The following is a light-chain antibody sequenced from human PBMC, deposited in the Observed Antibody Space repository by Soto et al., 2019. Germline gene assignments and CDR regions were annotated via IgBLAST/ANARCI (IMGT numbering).Light chain of an antibody. J-gene: IGKJ1*01. CDR1: QTITSGY. V-gene: IGKV3-20*01. CDR3: QPYGSSPWT. CDR2: GAY. Sequence: EIVLTQSPGTLSLSPGARATLSCRSSQTITSGYLAWYQQKPGQSPRLLIYGAYSRTTGITDTFSGSGSGTDFTITISRLEPEDFAVYYCQPYGSSPWTVGPVTQVEIK.